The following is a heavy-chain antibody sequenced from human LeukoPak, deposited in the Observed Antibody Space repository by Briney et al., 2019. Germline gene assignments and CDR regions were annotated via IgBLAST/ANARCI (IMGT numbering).Heavy chain of an antibody. CDR1: GGSISSGGYS. J-gene: IGHJ4*02. Sequence: SETLSLTCAVSGGSISSGGYSWSWIRQPPGKGLEWIGYIYHSGSTYYNPSLKSRVTISVDRSKNQFSLKLSSVTAADTAVYYCARGPVVTYYFDYWGQGTLVTVSS. D-gene: IGHD4-23*01. CDR2: IYHSGST. CDR3: ARGPVVTYYFDY. V-gene: IGHV4-30-2*01.